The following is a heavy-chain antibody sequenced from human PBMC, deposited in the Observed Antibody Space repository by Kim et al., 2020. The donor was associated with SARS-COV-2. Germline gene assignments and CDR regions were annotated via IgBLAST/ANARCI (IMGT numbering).Heavy chain of an antibody. J-gene: IGHJ4*02. D-gene: IGHD6-13*01. Sequence: YHTSLRRRVNIAVDTSKNQFSLKLSAVTAADTAVYYCAREGYSSSWVVDYWGQGTLVTVSS. V-gene: IGHV4-59*01. CDR3: AREGYSSSWVVDY.